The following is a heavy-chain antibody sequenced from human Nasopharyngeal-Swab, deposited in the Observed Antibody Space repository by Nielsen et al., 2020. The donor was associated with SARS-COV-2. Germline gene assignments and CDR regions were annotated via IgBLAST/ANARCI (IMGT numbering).Heavy chain of an antibody. V-gene: IGHV1-3*01. CDR3: ARDQNPGGRDAFDI. J-gene: IGHJ3*02. Sequence: ASVKVSCKASGYTFTNYAIHWVRQAPGQRLEWMGWIDGDNDNTRYSKNFQDRVTITWDTSAGTVYMELRSLRSEDTAVYYCARDQNPGGRDAFDIWGQGTGVTVSS. CDR1: GYTFTNYA. D-gene: IGHD2/OR15-2a*01. CDR2: IDGDNDNT.